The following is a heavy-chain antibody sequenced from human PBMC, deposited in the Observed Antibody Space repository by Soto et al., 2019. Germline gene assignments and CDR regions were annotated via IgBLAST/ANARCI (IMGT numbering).Heavy chain of an antibody. Sequence: PGGSLRLSCVASGFTFDSCGMNRVRQAPGKGLVWVSRINSDGSSTTYADSVKGRFTISRDNANNTLYLQMNNLRAEDTAVYYCVRDKWLQNDGGFDIWGQGTMVTVSS. CDR2: INSDGSST. CDR1: GFTFDSCG. J-gene: IGHJ3*02. D-gene: IGHD5-12*01. V-gene: IGHV3-74*01. CDR3: VRDKWLQNDGGFDI.